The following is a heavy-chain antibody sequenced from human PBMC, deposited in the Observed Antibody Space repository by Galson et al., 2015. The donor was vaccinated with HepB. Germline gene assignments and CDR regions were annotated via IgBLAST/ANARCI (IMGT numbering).Heavy chain of an antibody. CDR3: ARVPSYTATGGWFDP. V-gene: IGHV1-18*04. D-gene: IGHD1-14*01. CDR2: TSAYNTDT. CDR1: GYTFPSYG. J-gene: IGHJ5*02. Sequence: SVKVSCKASGYTFPSYGITWVRQAPGQGLGWMGWTSAYNTDTNYAQKFQGRVTMTTDTSTSTAYMELRSLRSDDTAVYYCARVPSYTATGGWFDPWGQGTLVTVSS.